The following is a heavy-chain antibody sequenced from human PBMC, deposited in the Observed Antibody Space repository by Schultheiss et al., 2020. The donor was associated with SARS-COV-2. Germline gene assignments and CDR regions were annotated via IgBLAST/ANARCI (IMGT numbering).Heavy chain of an antibody. CDR1: GGSLSSYY. J-gene: IGHJ4*02. V-gene: IGHV4-59*01. CDR3: ARESSDTDYGGNFDY. D-gene: IGHD4-23*01. Sequence: SETLSLTCTVSGGSLSSYYWSWIRQPPGKGLEWIGYIYYSGITNYNPSLRSRVTISVDTSKNQFSLKLSSVTAADTAVYYCARESSDTDYGGNFDYWGQGTLVTVSS. CDR2: IYYSGIT.